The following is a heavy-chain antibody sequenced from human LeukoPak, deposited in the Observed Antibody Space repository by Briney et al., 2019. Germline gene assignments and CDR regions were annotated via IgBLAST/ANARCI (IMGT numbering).Heavy chain of an antibody. CDR1: GFTFSSYS. V-gene: IGHV3-21*01. D-gene: IGHD5-18*01. CDR2: ISSSSSYI. CDR3: ARDGPGPDTALVDAGAFDI. J-gene: IGHJ3*02. Sequence: PGGSLRLSCAASGFTFSSYSMTWVRQAPGKGLEWVSSISSSSSYIYYADSVKGRFTISRDNAKNSLYLQMNSLRAEDTAVYYCARDGPGPDTALVDAGAFDIWGQGTMVTVSS.